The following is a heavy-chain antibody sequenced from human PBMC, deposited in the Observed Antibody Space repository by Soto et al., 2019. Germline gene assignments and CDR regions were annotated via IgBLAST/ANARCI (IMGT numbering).Heavy chain of an antibody. CDR2: IKSKTDGGTT. J-gene: IGHJ4*02. D-gene: IGHD2-15*01. CDR1: GFTFSNAW. V-gene: IGHV3-15*07. CDR3: TTGHCSGGSCYGY. Sequence: EVQLVESGGGLVKPGGSLRLSCAASGFTFSNAWMNWVRQAPGKGLEWVGRIKSKTDGGTTDYAAPVKGRFTISRDDSKNTLYLQMNSLETEDTAVYYCTTGHCSGGSCYGYWGQGTLVTVSS.